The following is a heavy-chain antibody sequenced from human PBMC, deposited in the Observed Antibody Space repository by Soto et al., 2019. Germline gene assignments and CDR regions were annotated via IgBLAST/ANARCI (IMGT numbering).Heavy chain of an antibody. D-gene: IGHD1-26*01. Sequence: GGSLRLSCAASGFSFRDYDMHWVRQPTGKGLEWVSGLGAADDPYYVASVKGRFSVSRDNAQNSLYLQMNNLRVDDTAVYYCARAYLGRLTPREDYYYAMDVWGRGTTVTVSS. J-gene: IGHJ6*02. V-gene: IGHV3-13*05. CDR1: GFSFRDYD. CDR3: ARAYLGRLTPREDYYYAMDV. CDR2: LGAADDP.